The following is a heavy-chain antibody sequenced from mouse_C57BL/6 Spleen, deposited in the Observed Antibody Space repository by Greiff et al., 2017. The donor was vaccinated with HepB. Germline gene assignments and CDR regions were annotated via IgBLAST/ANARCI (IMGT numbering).Heavy chain of an antibody. D-gene: IGHD1-1*01. V-gene: IGHV1-81*01. CDR2: IYPRSGNT. Sequence: VQLMESGAELARPGASVKLSCKASGYTFTSYGISWVKQRTGQGLEWIGEIYPRSGNTYYNEKFKGKATLTADKSSSTAYMELRSLTSEDSAVYFCARFTTVDPLAYWGQGTLVTVSA. J-gene: IGHJ3*01. CDR1: GYTFTSYG. CDR3: ARFTTVDPLAY.